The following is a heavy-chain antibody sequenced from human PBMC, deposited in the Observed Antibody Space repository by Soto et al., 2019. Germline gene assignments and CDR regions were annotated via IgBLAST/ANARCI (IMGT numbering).Heavy chain of an antibody. J-gene: IGHJ5*02. V-gene: IGHV4-34*01. CDR3: ARAKSLAAAGWFDP. CDR1: GGSFSGYY. CDR2: ITHSGST. D-gene: IGHD6-13*01. Sequence: QVQLQQWGAGLLKPSETLSLTCAVYGGSFSGYYLSWIRQPPGKRLEWIGEITHSGSTNYNPSLKSRVTISVDTSKNQFSLKLSSVTAADTAVYYCARAKSLAAAGWFDPWGQGTLVTVSS.